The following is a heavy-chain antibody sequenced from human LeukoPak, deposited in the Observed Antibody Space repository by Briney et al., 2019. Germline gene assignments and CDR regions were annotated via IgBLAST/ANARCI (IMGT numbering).Heavy chain of an antibody. D-gene: IGHD1-20*01. CDR2: INPNSGAT. CDR3: ARGLGLTGTTRGYLDY. CDR1: GYTFTAHY. Sequence: GASVKVSCKASGYTFTAHYMHWVRQAPGQGLEWMGWINPNSGATEYTQKFQGRVTMTRDTSSSTPYMELSRLTSDDTAVYYCARGLGLTGTTRGYLDYWGQGTLVTVLS. J-gene: IGHJ4*02. V-gene: IGHV1-2*02.